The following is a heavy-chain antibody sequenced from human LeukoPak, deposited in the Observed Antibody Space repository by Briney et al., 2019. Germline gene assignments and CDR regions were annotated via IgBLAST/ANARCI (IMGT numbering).Heavy chain of an antibody. D-gene: IGHD4-11*01. J-gene: IGHJ4*02. Sequence: SVKVSCKASGGTFSSYAISWARQAPGQGLEWMGGIIPIFGTANYAQKFQGRVTITADESTSTAYMELSSLRSEDTAVYYCARHDYPKYYFDYWGQGTLVTVSS. V-gene: IGHV1-69*13. CDR1: GGTFSSYA. CDR3: ARHDYPKYYFDY. CDR2: IIPIFGTA.